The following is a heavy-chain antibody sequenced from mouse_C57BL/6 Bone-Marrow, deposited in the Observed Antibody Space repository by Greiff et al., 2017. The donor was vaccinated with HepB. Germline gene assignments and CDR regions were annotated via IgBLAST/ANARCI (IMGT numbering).Heavy chain of an antibody. V-gene: IGHV10-1*01. CDR3: VRNYYGSMDY. CDR2: IRSKSNNYAT. Sequence: EVQVVESGGGLVQPKGSLKLSCAASGFSFNTYAMNWVRQAPGKGLEWVARIRSKSNNYATYYAESVKDRFTISRDDSESMLYLQMNNLKTEDTAMYYCVRNYYGSMDYWGQGTSVTVSS. D-gene: IGHD1-1*01. CDR1: GFSFNTYA. J-gene: IGHJ4*01.